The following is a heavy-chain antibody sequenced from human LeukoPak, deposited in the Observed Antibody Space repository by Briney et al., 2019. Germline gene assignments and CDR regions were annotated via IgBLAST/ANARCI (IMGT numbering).Heavy chain of an antibody. D-gene: IGHD2-21*01. Sequence: ASVKVSCKTSGYTFTNYGVSWVRQAPGQGLEWMGWISASNGYTNYAQKLQGRITMTTDTSTSTAYMELRSLRSDDTAVYYCARDLYSHYYYYGMDVWGQGTTVTVSS. CDR3: ARDLYSHYYYYGMDV. CDR2: ISASNGYT. CDR1: GYTFTNYG. V-gene: IGHV1-18*01. J-gene: IGHJ6*02.